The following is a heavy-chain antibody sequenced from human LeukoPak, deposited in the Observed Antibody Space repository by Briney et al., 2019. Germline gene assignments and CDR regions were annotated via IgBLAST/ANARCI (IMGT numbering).Heavy chain of an antibody. CDR1: GYNFTNYW. J-gene: IGHJ3*02. V-gene: IGHV5-51*01. CDR3: ARPLRDGSYDAFDI. D-gene: IGHD2-15*01. Sequence: HGESLKISCQDSGYNFTNYWIGWVRQMPGKGLEWMGIIYPGDSLTRYSPSFQGHVTISADRSITTAYLQWSSLTAADTAMYYCARPLRDGSYDAFDIWGLGTRVTVSS. CDR2: IYPGDSLT.